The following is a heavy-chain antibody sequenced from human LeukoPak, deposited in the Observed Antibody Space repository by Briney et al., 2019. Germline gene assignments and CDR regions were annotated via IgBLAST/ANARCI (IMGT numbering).Heavy chain of an antibody. CDR3: ARGTDTLDY. D-gene: IGHD5-18*01. CDR1: GGTFTSYA. J-gene: IGHJ4*02. V-gene: IGHV1-69*13. Sequence: ASVKVSCKASGGTFTSYAINCVRHAPEQGIEWMGGIIPIFGTTNYAQKFQSRVTITADDSTSTAYMELSSLRSDDTAVYYCARGTDTLDYWGQGTLVTVSS. CDR2: IIPIFGTT.